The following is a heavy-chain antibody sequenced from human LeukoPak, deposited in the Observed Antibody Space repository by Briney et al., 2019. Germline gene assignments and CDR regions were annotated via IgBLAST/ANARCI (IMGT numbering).Heavy chain of an antibody. CDR3: ARGRVRGVISPVH. D-gene: IGHD3-10*01. CDR2: ISSSSSYI. CDR1: GFTFSSYS. J-gene: IGHJ4*02. V-gene: IGHV3-21*01. Sequence: TGGSLRLSCAASGFTFSSYSMNWVRQAPGKGLEWVSSISSSSSYIYYADSVKGRFTISRDNAKNSLYLQMDSLRAEDTAVYYCARGRVRGVISPVHWGQGTLVTVSS.